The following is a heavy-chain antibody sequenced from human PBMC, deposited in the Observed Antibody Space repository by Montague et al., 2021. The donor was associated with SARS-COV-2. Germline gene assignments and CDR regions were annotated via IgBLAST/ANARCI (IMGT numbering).Heavy chain of an antibody. D-gene: IGHD1-20*01. CDR3: ARDLTPITGSVDAFDI. CDR1: GYTFTGYY. J-gene: IGHJ3*02. Sequence: SVRVSCKASGYTFTGYYMHWVRQAPGQGLEWMGWINPSSGGTNYAQKFQGRVTMTRDTSISTAYMELSRLRSDDTAVYYCARDLTPITGSVDAFDIWGQGTMVTVSS. V-gene: IGHV1-2*02. CDR2: INPSSGGT.